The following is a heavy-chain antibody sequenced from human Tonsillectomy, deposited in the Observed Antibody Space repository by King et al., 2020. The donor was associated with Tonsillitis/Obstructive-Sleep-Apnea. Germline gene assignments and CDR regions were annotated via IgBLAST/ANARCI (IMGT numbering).Heavy chain of an antibody. D-gene: IGHD3-3*01. J-gene: IGHJ4*02. V-gene: IGHV3-21*01. Sequence: VQLVESGGGLVKPGGSLRLSCAASGFTFSSYSMNWVRQAPGKGLDWVSSISSSSSYIYYADSVKGRFTISRDNAKNSLYLQMNSLRAEDTAVYYCAASDFWSGYFNWGQGTLVTVSS. CDR2: ISSSSSYI. CDR1: GFTFSSYS. CDR3: AASDFWSGYFN.